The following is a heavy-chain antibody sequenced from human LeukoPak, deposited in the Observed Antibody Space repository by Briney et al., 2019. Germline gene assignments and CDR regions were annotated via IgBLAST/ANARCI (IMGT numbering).Heavy chain of an antibody. CDR2: INTKTGNP. CDR1: GYMFTNYI. Sequence: ASVKVSCKASGYMFTNYIMNWVRQAPGQGLECMGGINTKTGNPTYAQGFTGRFVFSLDTSVSTAYLQISSLKAEDTAVYYCARASENTAMGESDYWGQGTLVTVSS. V-gene: IGHV7-4-1*02. D-gene: IGHD5-18*01. CDR3: ARASENTAMGESDY. J-gene: IGHJ4*02.